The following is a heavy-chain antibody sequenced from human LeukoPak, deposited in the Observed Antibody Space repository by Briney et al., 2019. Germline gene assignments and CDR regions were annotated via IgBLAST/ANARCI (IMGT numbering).Heavy chain of an antibody. CDR3: MTRDTSGY. CDR1: GLTLSTYA. Sequence: GGSLRLSCSGSGLTLSTYAMHWVRQAPGKGLEYVSAIATDGGGTYYADSVKGRFTISRDKSKNTLYLQMRSLRAEDTAVYYCMTRDTSGYWGQETLVTVSS. V-gene: IGHV3-64D*09. D-gene: IGHD3-10*01. CDR2: IATDGGGT. J-gene: IGHJ4*02.